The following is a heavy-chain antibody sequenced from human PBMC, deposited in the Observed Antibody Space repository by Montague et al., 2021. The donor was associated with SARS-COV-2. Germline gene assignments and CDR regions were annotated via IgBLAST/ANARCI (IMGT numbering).Heavy chain of an antibody. CDR3: ATEMPACGVFDI. Sequence: SETLSLTCTVSGGSVTSGDYYWTWIRQPPGKGLEWIGYIYNTGRTNYNPTLKSRVTISTATSKNPFSLKVDSVSAADTAVCYCATEMPACGVFDIWGQGTMVTVSS. CDR1: GGSVTSGDYY. D-gene: IGHD2-21*01. J-gene: IGHJ3*02. V-gene: IGHV4-61*08. CDR2: IYNTGRT.